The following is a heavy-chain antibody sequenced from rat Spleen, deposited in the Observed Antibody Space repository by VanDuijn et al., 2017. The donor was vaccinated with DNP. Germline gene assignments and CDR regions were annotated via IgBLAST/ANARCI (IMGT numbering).Heavy chain of an antibody. V-gene: IGHV5-29*01. CDR2: ISYDGSST. CDR3: ATGVGMEGDY. CDR1: GFTFSDYY. J-gene: IGHJ3*01. D-gene: IGHD1-7*01. Sequence: EVQLVESDGGLVQPGRSLKLSCAASGFTFSDYYMAWVRQAPTKGLEWVATISYDGSSTYYRDSVKGRFTISRDNAKSTLYLQMDSLRSEDTATYYCATGVGMEGDYWGQGTLVTVSS.